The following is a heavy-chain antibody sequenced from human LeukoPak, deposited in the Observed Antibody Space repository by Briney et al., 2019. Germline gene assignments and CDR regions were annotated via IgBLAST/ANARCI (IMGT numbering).Heavy chain of an antibody. CDR1: GFTFSSYG. J-gene: IGHJ4*02. CDR3: AKDSMVRGVTGY. D-gene: IGHD3-10*01. V-gene: IGHV3-23*01. Sequence: GGSLRLSCAASGFTFSSYGMSWVRQAPGKGLEWVSAISGSGGSTYYADSVKGRFTISRDNSKNTLYLQMNSLRAEDTAVYYCAKDSMVRGVTGYWGQGTLVTVSS. CDR2: ISGSGGST.